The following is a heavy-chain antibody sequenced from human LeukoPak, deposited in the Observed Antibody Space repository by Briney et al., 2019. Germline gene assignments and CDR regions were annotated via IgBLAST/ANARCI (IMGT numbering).Heavy chain of an antibody. CDR1: GFTFSSYW. D-gene: IGHD2-21*01. Sequence: AGGSLRLSCAASGFTFSSYWMSWVRQAPGKWLEWVANIKQDGSEKYYVDSVKGRFTISRDNAKNSLYLQMNSLRAEDTAVYYCASYIVVVIAKTLYFDYWGQGTLVTVSS. V-gene: IGHV3-7*01. CDR3: ASYIVVVIAKTLYFDY. CDR2: IKQDGSEK. J-gene: IGHJ4*02.